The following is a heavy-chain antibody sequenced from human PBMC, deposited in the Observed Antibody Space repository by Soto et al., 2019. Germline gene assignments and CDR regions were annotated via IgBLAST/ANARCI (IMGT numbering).Heavy chain of an antibody. V-gene: IGHV4-39*01. CDR1: GGSISSRGYY. J-gene: IGHJ5*02. Sequence: QLQLQESGPGLVKPSETLSLTCTVSGGSISSRGYYWGWIRQPPGKGLEWIGTIYYSGSTYYNPSXKSRVTIPVDTSKNQFSLKLSSVTAAATAVYYCATSNWFDPWGQGTLVTVSS. CDR2: IYYSGST. CDR3: ATSNWFDP.